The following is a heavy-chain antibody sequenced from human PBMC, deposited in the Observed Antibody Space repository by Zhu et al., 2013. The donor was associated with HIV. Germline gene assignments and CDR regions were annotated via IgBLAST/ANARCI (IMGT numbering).Heavy chain of an antibody. V-gene: IGHV1-69*01. CDR2: IIPIFGTA. D-gene: IGHD2-21*01. CDR3: ARAVAYCGGDCYDY. CDR1: GGTFSSYA. J-gene: IGHJ4*02. Sequence: QVQLVQSGAEVKKPGSSVKVSCKASGGTFSSYAISWVRQAPGQGLEWMGGIIPIFGTANYAQKFQGRVTITADESTSTAYMELSSLRSEDTAVYYCARAVAYCGGDCYDYWGQGTLVTVSS.